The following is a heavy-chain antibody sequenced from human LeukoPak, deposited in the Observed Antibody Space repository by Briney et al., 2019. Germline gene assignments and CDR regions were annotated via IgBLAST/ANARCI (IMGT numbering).Heavy chain of an antibody. CDR3: ARHGIVVVPAAKADYYYYYMDV. J-gene: IGHJ6*03. D-gene: IGHD2-2*01. CDR1: GYRFTTYW. Sequence: GESLKISCKGFGYRFTTYWIGWVRQMPGKGLEWMGIIYPGDSDTRYSPSFQGQVTISADKSISTAYLQWSSLKASDTAMYYCARHGIVVVPAAKADYYYYYMDVWGKGTTVTVSS. CDR2: IYPGDSDT. V-gene: IGHV5-51*01.